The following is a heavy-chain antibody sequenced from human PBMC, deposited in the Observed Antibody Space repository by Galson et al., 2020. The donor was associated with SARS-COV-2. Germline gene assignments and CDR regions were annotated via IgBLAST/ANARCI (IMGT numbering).Heavy chain of an antibody. D-gene: IGHD3-16*01. J-gene: IGHJ3*02. CDR3: ASGGNGVWGSSWAFDI. Sequence: SETLSLTCTVSGGSISSSSYYWGWIRQPPGKGLEWIGSIYYSGSTYYNPSLKSRVTISVDTSKNQFSLKLSSVTAADTAVYYCASGGNGVWGSSWAFDIWGQGTMVTVSS. CDR1: GGSISSSSYY. CDR2: IYYSGST. V-gene: IGHV4-39*01.